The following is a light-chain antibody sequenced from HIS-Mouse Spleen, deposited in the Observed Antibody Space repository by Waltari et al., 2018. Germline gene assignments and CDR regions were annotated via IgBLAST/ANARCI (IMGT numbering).Light chain of an antibody. J-gene: IGLJ1*01. CDR1: SSDAGSYNR. V-gene: IGLV2-18*02. Sequence: QSALTQPPSVSGSPGQSVTISCPGTSSDAGSYNRVSWYQQPPGTAPKLMIYEVSNRPSGVPDRFSGSKSGNTASLTISGLQAEDEADYYCSSYTSSSTVFGTGTKVTVL. CDR2: EVS. CDR3: SSYTSSSTV.